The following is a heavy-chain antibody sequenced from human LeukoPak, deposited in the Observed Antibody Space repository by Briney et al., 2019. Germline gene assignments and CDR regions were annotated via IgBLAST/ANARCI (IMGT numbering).Heavy chain of an antibody. V-gene: IGHV4-39*07. D-gene: IGHD6-6*01. CDR1: GGSISSSSYY. J-gene: IGHJ4*02. CDR2: IYYSGST. CDR3: ARAYSSSSGTLDY. Sequence: PSETLSLTCTVSGGSISSSSYYWGWIRQPPGKGLEWIGSIYYSGSTYYNPSLKSRVTISVDTSKNQFSLKLSSVTAADTAVYYCARAYSSSSGTLDYWGQGTLVTVSS.